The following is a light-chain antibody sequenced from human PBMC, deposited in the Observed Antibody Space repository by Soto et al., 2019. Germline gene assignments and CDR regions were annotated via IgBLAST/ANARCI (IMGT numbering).Light chain of an antibody. CDR2: ETS. J-gene: IGKJ4*01. CDR1: QNVHSN. V-gene: IGKV3-15*01. CDR3: QQYNNWPLT. Sequence: EVVMTQSPATLSVSPGDGATLSCRASQNVHSNLAWYQQKPGQAPRLLIYETSTRATDIPFRFSGGGFGTEFTLTISSLESEDFAAYYWQQYNNWPLTCGGGTKVEIK.